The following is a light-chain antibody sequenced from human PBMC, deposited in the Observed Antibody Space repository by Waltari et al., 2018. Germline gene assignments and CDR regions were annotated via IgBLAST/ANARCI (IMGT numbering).Light chain of an antibody. V-gene: IGLV1-40*01. Sequence: QSVLTQPPSVSGAPGQRVTISCPGSSSNVGAPFDVHWYQQLPGGGPKLLIYANNNRAPGVPDRFSGSKSGMSASLVITGLQPEDEADYYCQSYDSSLSGHVVFGGGTKLTVL. CDR2: ANN. J-gene: IGLJ2*01. CDR3: QSYDSSLSGHVV. CDR1: SSNVGAPFD.